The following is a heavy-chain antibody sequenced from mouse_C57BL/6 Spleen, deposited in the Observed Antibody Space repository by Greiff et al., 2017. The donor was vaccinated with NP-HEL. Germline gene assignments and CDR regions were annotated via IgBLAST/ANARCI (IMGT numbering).Heavy chain of an antibody. CDR3: ARVDYYGSSCYFDY. D-gene: IGHD1-1*01. CDR2: IYPGSGST. J-gene: IGHJ2*01. V-gene: IGHV1-55*01. Sequence: QLQQSGAELVKPGASVKMSCKASGYTFTSYWITWVKQRPGQGLEWIGDIYPGSGSTNYNEKFKSKATLTVDTSSSTAYMQLSSLTSEDSAVYYCARVDYYGSSCYFDYWGQGTTLTVSS. CDR1: GYTFTSYW.